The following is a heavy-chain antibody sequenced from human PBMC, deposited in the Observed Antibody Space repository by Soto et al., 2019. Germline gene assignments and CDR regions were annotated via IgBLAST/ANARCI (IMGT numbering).Heavy chain of an antibody. CDR2: IYSGGST. CDR1: GFAVSSNY. Sequence: GGSLRLSCAASGFAVSSNYMSWVRQAPGKGLEWVSVIYSGGSTYYADSVKGRFTISRHNSKNTLYLQMNSLRAEDTAVYYCARGFGRYYYYGMDVWGQGTTVTVSS. J-gene: IGHJ6*02. V-gene: IGHV3-53*04. D-gene: IGHD3-10*01. CDR3: ARGFGRYYYYGMDV.